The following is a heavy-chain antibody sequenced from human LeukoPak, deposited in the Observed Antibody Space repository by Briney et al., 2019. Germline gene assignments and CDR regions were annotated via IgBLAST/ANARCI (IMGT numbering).Heavy chain of an antibody. J-gene: IGHJ6*04. CDR3: ANPHPIVDV. CDR1: GFTFSSYA. V-gene: IGHV3-64*01. Sequence: GGSLRLSCAASGFTFSSYAMHWVRQAPGKGLEYVSAISSNGGSTYYANSVKGRFTISRDNSKNTLYLQMGSLRAEDTAVYYCANPHPIVDVWGKGTTVTVSS. CDR2: ISSNGGST. D-gene: IGHD3-22*01.